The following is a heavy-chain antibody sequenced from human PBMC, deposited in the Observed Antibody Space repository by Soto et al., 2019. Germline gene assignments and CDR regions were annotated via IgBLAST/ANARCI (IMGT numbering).Heavy chain of an antibody. CDR2: IWYDGSNK. CDR3: ARGSSSRTLYQGGDYYYGMDV. D-gene: IGHD6-13*01. J-gene: IGHJ6*02. Sequence: GGSLRLSCAASGFTFSSYGMHWVRQAPGKGLEWVAVIWYDGSNKYYADSVKGRFTISRDNSKNTLYLQMNSLRAEDTAVYYCARGSSSRTLYQGGDYYYGMDVWGQGTTVTVSS. V-gene: IGHV3-33*01. CDR1: GFTFSSYG.